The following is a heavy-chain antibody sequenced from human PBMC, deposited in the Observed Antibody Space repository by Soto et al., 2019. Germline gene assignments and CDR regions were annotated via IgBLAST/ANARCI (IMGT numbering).Heavy chain of an antibody. CDR3: ARDQLRFSMDV. Sequence: GGSLRLSCAASGFTVSSYSMNWVRQAPGKGLEWVSSISSSSSYIYYADSVKGRFTISRDNAKNSLYLQMNSLRAEDTAVYYCARDQLRFSMDVWGKGTTVTVSS. J-gene: IGHJ6*03. CDR1: GFTVSSYS. D-gene: IGHD3-3*01. CDR2: ISSSSSYI. V-gene: IGHV3-21*01.